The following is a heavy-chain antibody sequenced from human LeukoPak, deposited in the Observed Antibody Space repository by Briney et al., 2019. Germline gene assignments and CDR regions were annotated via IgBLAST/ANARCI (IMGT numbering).Heavy chain of an antibody. D-gene: IGHD4-17*01. CDR3: ARRHGDYVGGWFDP. V-gene: IGHV4-31*03. J-gene: IGHJ5*02. CDR2: IYHTGST. CDR1: GGSISSGDYF. Sequence: PSQTLSLTCTVSGGSISSGDYFWSWVRQHPGKGLEWIGYIYHTGSTYYNPSLKSRVTISVDTSKNQFSLKLSSVTAADTAVYYCARRHGDYVGGWFDPWGQGTLVTVSS.